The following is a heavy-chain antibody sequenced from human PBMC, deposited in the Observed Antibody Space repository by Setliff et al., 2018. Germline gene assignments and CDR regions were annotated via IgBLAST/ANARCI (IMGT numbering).Heavy chain of an antibody. CDR3: ARRRGYSGYDFGLYAFDI. D-gene: IGHD5-12*01. CDR1: GGSISSGGHY. Sequence: KASETLSLTCTVSGGSISSGGHYWSWIRQPPGKGLEWIGYIYYSGSTNYNPSLKSRVTISVDTSKNQFSLKLSSVTAADTAVYYCARRRGYSGYDFGLYAFDIWGQGTMVTVSS. V-gene: IGHV4-61*08. CDR2: IYYSGST. J-gene: IGHJ3*02.